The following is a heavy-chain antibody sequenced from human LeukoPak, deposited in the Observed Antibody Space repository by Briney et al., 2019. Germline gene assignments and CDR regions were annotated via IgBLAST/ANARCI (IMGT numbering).Heavy chain of an antibody. CDR1: GFTFSSYG. CDR2: IGGRDGST. Sequence: SGGSLRLSCAASGFTFSSYGMSWVRQAPGKGLEWVSAIGGRDGSTYYADSVKGRFTISRDNSKNTLYLQMNSLRAEDTAVYYCAKDRGLLWFGEPDYWGQGTLVTVSS. D-gene: IGHD3-10*01. V-gene: IGHV3-23*01. J-gene: IGHJ4*02. CDR3: AKDRGLLWFGEPDY.